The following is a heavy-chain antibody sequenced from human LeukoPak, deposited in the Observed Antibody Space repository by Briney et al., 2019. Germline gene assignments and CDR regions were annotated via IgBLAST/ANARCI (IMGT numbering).Heavy chain of an antibody. CDR2: ISNSGRTI. CDR1: GFTFSDHY. Sequence: GGSLRLSCAASGFTFSDHYMSWIRQAPGKGLEWVSYISNSGRTIYYADSVKGRFTTSRANAENSLYLQMSSLRAEDTAVYYCARVIATRPHYHYYMDVWGKGTTVTVSS. CDR3: ARVIATRPHYHYYMDV. D-gene: IGHD6-6*01. J-gene: IGHJ6*03. V-gene: IGHV3-11*04.